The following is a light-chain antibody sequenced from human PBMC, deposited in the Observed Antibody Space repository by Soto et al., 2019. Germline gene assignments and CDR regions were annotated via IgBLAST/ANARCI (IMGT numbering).Light chain of an antibody. CDR2: AAS. J-gene: IGKJ4*01. CDR3: QQSYSTRVT. Sequence: IQMTQSPSSLSASVGDRVTITCRASQSISRFLNWYQQRQGKAPALLMYAASSLQSGVPSRFSGSGSGTDFTLTISSLQPEDFATYYCQQSYSTRVTFGGGTKVEIK. V-gene: IGKV1-39*01. CDR1: QSISRF.